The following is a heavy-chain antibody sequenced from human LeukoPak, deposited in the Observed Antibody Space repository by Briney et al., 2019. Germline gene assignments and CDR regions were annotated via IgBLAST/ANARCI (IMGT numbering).Heavy chain of an antibody. Sequence: SETLSLTCTVSGPISGYHWSWLRQPPGKGLEWIGYIYYSGSTNYNPSLKSRVTISVDTSNNQFSLKLSSVTAADTAVYYCARVNGFSNSFYYYYYMDVWGRGTTVTVSS. CDR1: GPISGYH. V-gene: IGHV4-59*01. J-gene: IGHJ6*03. CDR3: ARVNGFSNSFYYYYYMDV. D-gene: IGHD4-11*01. CDR2: IYYSGST.